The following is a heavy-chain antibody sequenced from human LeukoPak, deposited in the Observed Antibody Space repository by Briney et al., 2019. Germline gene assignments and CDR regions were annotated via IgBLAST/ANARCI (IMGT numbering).Heavy chain of an antibody. D-gene: IGHD3-10*02. J-gene: IGHJ4*02. CDR1: GGSVSSFY. CDR3: ARAVLGMFYFDN. Sequence: KPSETLSLTCSVSGGSVSSFYWSWIRPPPGERLEWIGYIHYSGSTNCNPSLKSRVTMSLDTSKNQFSLKLSSVTAADTAVYYCARAVLGMFYFDNWGQGTLVTVST. V-gene: IGHV4-59*02. CDR2: IHYSGST.